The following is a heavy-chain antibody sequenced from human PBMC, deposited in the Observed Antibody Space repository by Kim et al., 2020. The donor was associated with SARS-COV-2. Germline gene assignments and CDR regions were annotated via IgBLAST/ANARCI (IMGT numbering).Heavy chain of an antibody. CDR1: GFSFGDYA. CDR3: AKGISSSWYYFDY. J-gene: IGHJ4*02. Sequence: GGSLRLSCAASGFSFGDYAMHWVRQAPGKGLEWVSGISWNSGSIGYADSVKGRITISRDNARNSLYLQMNSLRPEDTALYYCAKGISSSWYYFDYWGQGTLVTVSS. V-gene: IGHV3-9*01. CDR2: ISWNSGSI. D-gene: IGHD6-13*01.